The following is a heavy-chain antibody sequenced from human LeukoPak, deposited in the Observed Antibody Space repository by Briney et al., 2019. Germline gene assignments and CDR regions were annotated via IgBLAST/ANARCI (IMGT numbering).Heavy chain of an antibody. Sequence: SETLSLTCTVSGASISTGGYYWSWIRQHLGKGLEWIGYIYYTGSTYYNPSLKSRVTIAVDTSENQFSLKVTSVTAADTAVYFCARDLICGADCWGWFDPWGQGTLVTVSS. CDR2: IYYTGST. CDR1: GASISTGGYY. V-gene: IGHV4-31*03. CDR3: ARDLICGADCWGWFDP. J-gene: IGHJ5*02. D-gene: IGHD2-21*02.